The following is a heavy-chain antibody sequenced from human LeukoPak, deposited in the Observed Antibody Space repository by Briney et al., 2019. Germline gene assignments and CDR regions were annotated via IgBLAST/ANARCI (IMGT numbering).Heavy chain of an antibody. CDR3: ARAVTQGYYYYGMDV. J-gene: IGHJ6*04. CDR2: IYHSGST. V-gene: IGHV4-4*02. D-gene: IGHD4-17*01. Sequence: SGTLSLTCAVSGGSISSSNWWSWVRQPPGKGLEWIGEIYHSGSTNYNPSLKSRVTISVDKSKNQFSLKLSSVTAADTAVYYCARAVTQGYYYYGMDVWGKGTTVTVSS. CDR1: GGSISSSNW.